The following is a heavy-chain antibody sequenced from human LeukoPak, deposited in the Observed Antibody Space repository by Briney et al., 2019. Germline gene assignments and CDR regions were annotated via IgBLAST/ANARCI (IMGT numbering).Heavy chain of an antibody. CDR3: AREHLDCSGGSCYSLYYYYYYMDV. D-gene: IGHD2-15*01. Sequence: GGSLRLSCAASGFTFSSYEMNWVRQAPGKGLEWVSYISSSGSTIYYADSVKGRFTISRDNAKNSLYLQMNSLRAEDTAVYYCAREHLDCSGGSCYSLYYYYYYMDVWGKGTTVTVSS. V-gene: IGHV3-48*03. CDR2: ISSSGSTI. CDR1: GFTFSSYE. J-gene: IGHJ6*03.